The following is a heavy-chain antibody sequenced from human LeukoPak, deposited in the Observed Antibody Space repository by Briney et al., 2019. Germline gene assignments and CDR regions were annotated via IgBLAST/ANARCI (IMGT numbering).Heavy chain of an antibody. CDR1: GYTFTNYG. CDR3: ARPSTVGYYYYMDV. V-gene: IGHV1-18*01. J-gene: IGHJ6*03. Sequence: ASVKVSCKTSGYTFTNYGITWVRQAPGQGLEWMGWISTYNGNTKYAQKFQGRVTMTTDTSTTTAYMELRSLRSDDTAMYYCARPSTVGYYYYMDVWGKGTTVTISS. CDR2: ISTYNGNT. D-gene: IGHD1-14*01.